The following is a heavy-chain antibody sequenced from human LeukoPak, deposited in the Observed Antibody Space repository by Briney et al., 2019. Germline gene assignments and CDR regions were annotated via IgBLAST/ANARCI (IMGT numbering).Heavy chain of an antibody. Sequence: SVKVSCKASGGTFSSYAISWVRQAPGQGLEWMRGIIPIFGTANYAQKFQGRVTITADESTSTAYMELSSLRSEDTAVYYCAGCIRFHTYYYYMDVWGKGTTVTVSS. J-gene: IGHJ6*03. V-gene: IGHV1-69*01. CDR1: GGTFSSYA. D-gene: IGHD5/OR15-5a*01. CDR3: AGCIRFHTYYYYMDV. CDR2: IIPIFGTA.